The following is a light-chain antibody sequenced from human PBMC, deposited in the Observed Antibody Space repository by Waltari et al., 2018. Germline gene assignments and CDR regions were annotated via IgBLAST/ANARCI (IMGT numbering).Light chain of an antibody. V-gene: IGLV2-14*01. CDR2: EVS. CDR3: SSYTSSTTLVV. Sequence: QSALTQPASVSGSPGQSITISCTGTSSDIGGYNYVSWYQQHPGKAPKFMIYEVSNRPSWVSNRFSGSKSGNTASLTISGLQAEDEADYYCSSYTSSTTLVVFGGGTKLTVL. J-gene: IGLJ2*01. CDR1: SSDIGGYNY.